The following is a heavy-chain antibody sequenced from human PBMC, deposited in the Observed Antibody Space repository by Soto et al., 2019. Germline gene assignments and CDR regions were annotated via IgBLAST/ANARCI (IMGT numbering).Heavy chain of an antibody. V-gene: IGHV3-48*01. CDR2: ISSSSSII. J-gene: IGHJ4*02. CDR1: AFTFSSYN. D-gene: IGHD3-10*01. Sequence: PGGSLRLSCAASAFTFSSYNMNWVRQAPGKGLEWVSYISSSSSIIYYTDSVKGRFTISRDNAKSSLFLQMNSLRVEDTAVYYCASSKFGYFDSWGQGSLVTVSS. CDR3: ASSKFGYFDS.